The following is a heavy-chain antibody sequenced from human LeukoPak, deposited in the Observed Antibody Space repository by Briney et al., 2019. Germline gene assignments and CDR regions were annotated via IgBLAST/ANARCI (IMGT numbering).Heavy chain of an antibody. J-gene: IGHJ4*02. D-gene: IGHD5-24*01. CDR2: IYPGDSDT. Sequence: GESLKISCRGSGYSFTSYWIGWVRQMPGKGLEWMGIIYPGDSDTRYSPSFQGQVTISADKSISTAYLQWSSLKASDTAMYYCASFRSESRDGYNDDYWGQGTPVTVSS. V-gene: IGHV5-51*01. CDR3: ASFRSESRDGYNDDY. CDR1: GYSFTSYW.